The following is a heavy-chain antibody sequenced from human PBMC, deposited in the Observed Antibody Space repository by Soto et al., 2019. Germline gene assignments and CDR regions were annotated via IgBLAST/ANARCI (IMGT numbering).Heavy chain of an antibody. D-gene: IGHD3-10*01. CDR1: GGSITSYY. J-gene: IGHJ6*02. Sequence: QVQLQESGPGLVKPSETLSLTCTVSGGSITSYYWSWIRQPPGKGLEWLGYIYYTGSTTYNPSLKSRVTISLDTSKNQFSLKLNSLTAADTAVYYCARHAFGSGFYYGMDVWGQGTTVTVSS. CDR2: IYYTGST. CDR3: ARHAFGSGFYYGMDV. V-gene: IGHV4-59*08.